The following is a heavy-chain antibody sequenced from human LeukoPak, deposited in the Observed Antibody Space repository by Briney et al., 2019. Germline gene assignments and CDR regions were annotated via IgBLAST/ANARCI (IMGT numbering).Heavy chain of an antibody. CDR2: ISRSSSYI. Sequence: TGGSLRLSCAASGFTFSSYSMNWVRQAPGKGLEWVSSISRSSSYIYYADSMKGRFTISRDNAKNSLYLQMNSLRAEDTAVYYCARDYGDSTYYYYYYMDVWGKGTTVTVSS. V-gene: IGHV3-21*01. CDR3: ARDYGDSTYYYYYYMDV. CDR1: GFTFSSYS. J-gene: IGHJ6*03. D-gene: IGHD4-17*01.